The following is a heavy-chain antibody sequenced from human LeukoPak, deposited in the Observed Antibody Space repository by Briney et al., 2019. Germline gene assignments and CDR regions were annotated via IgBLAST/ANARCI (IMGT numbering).Heavy chain of an antibody. CDR2: ISSSSSTI. Sequence: GGSLRLSCAASGFTFSSYSMNWVRQAPGKGLEWVSYISSSSSTIYYADSVKGRFTISRDNAKNSLYLQMNSLKTEDTAVYYCTTPHWEQLVLTDYWGQGTLVTVSS. J-gene: IGHJ4*02. CDR1: GFTFSSYS. D-gene: IGHD6-6*01. CDR3: TTPHWEQLVLTDY. V-gene: IGHV3-48*01.